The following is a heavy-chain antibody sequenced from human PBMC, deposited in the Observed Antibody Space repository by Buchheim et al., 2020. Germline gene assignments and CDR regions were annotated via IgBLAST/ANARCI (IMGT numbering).Heavy chain of an antibody. Sequence: QVQLQESGPGLVKPSQTLSLTCTVSGGSISSGSYYWSWIRQPAGKGLEWIGRIYTSGSTNYNPSLKSRVTISVDTSQNQFSLKLSSVTAADTAVYYCARANYYYGMDVWGQGTT. CDR1: GGSISSGSYY. CDR3: ARANYYYGMDV. V-gene: IGHV4-61*02. J-gene: IGHJ6*02. CDR2: IYTSGST.